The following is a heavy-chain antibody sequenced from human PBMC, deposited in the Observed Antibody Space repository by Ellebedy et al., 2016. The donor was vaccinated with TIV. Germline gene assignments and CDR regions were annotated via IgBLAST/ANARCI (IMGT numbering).Heavy chain of an antibody. CDR3: ARRTYYYGSTSPIDY. J-gene: IGHJ4*02. D-gene: IGHD3-10*01. V-gene: IGHV4-4*02. Sequence: SETLSLTXDVSGDSISSNNWWTCVRQAPGKGLEWIGEVYNTGRTNYNPSVKGRVTISVDKSKNQFSLKVISVIAADTAVYHCARRTYYYGSTSPIDYWGQGTLVTVSS. CDR1: GDSISSNNW. CDR2: VYNTGRT.